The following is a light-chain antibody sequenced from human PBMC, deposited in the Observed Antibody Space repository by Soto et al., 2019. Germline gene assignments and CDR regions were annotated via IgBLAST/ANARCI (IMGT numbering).Light chain of an antibody. CDR3: LKDYNYPRT. V-gene: IGKV1-39*01. J-gene: IGKJ1*01. CDR1: QSISSY. Sequence: DIQMTHSPSSLSASVVDRVTITFLASQSISSYLNWYQQKPGKAHKLLIYAAYSLQSGVTSRFSGSGSGTYFTLTIRSMQPEDFATYYCLKDYNYPRTFGQGNTVDIK. CDR2: AAY.